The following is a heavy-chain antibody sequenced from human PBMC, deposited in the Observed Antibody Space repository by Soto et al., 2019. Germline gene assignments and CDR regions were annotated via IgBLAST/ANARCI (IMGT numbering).Heavy chain of an antibody. J-gene: IGHJ4*02. Sequence: VQLVESGGGSVKPGGSLRLSCAASGFSFNYAWMNWVRQAPGKGLEWVGRIKSKIDGGTTDYAAPVKGRFTISRDDSKNTLYLQMNSLKTEDAGVYYCTTTYSSAGAFDYWGQGTLVTVPS. CDR3: TTTYSSAGAFDY. CDR2: IKSKIDGGTT. D-gene: IGHD6-19*01. V-gene: IGHV3-15*07. CDR1: GFSFNYAW.